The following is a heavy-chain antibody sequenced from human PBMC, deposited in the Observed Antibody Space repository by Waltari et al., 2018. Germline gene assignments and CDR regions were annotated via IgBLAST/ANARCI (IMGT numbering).Heavy chain of an antibody. J-gene: IGHJ4*02. Sequence: EVQLVESGGGLVQPGGSLRLSCAASGFTSSSYSMNWVRQAPGKGLEWVSYISSSSSTIYYADSVKGRFTISRDNAKNSLYLQMNSLRAEDTAVYYCARGVSDFDYWGQGTLVTVSS. V-gene: IGHV3-48*04. CDR2: ISSSSSTI. D-gene: IGHD2-8*01. CDR1: GFTSSSYS. CDR3: ARGVSDFDY.